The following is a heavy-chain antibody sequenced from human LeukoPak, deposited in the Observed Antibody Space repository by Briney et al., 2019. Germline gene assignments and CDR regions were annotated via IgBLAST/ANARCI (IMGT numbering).Heavy chain of an antibody. J-gene: IGHJ3*02. V-gene: IGHV4-38-2*02. CDR3: ARDRASGRAFDI. Sequence: PETLSLTCTVSDYSISSGYYWGWIRQPPGKWLSWIGSIYYSGNTYYNPSLKSRVSMSVDTSKNQFSLKLSSVTAADTAVYYCARDRASGRAFDIWGQGTTVTVSS. CDR1: DYSISSGYY. CDR2: IYYSGNT. D-gene: IGHD1-14*01.